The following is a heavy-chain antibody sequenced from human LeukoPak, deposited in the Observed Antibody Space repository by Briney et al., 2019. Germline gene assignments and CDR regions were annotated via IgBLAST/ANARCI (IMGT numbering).Heavy chain of an antibody. Sequence: GESLKISCKGSGYSFANSWIGWVRQMPGKGLECVGIIYPGDSDTRYSPSFQGQVTISADQSISTAYLQWSSLKASDTAMYYCARGSRPNTGSYWVMVYWGQGTLVTVSS. CDR3: ARGSRPNTGSYWVMVY. CDR1: GYSFANSW. D-gene: IGHD1-26*01. V-gene: IGHV5-51*01. J-gene: IGHJ4*02. CDR2: IYPGDSDT.